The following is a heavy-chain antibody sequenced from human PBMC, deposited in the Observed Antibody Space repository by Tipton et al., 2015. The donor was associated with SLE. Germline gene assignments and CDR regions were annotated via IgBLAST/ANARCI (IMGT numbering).Heavy chain of an antibody. CDR3: ARGSLTGYFDY. CDR2: VSHRGTT. CDR1: GGTSRDYF. V-gene: IGHV4-34*01. D-gene: IGHD1-14*01. J-gene: IGHJ4*02. Sequence: TLSLTCAVYGGTSRDYFWSWIRQPPGKGLEWIGEVSHRGTTNYNPSLDSRVTISLDRFNNQFTLKLSSVTAADTAVYYCARGSLTGYFDYWGQGTLVTVSS.